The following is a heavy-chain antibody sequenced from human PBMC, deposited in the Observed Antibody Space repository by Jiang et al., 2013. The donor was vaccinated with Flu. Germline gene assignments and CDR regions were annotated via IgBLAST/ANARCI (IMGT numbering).Heavy chain of an antibody. CDR1: GFTFSSYA. D-gene: IGHD3-9*01. J-gene: IGHJ4*02. Sequence: SSCSSGFTFSSYAMSWVRQAPGKGLEWVSAISGSGGSTYYADSVKGRFTISRDNSKNTLYLQMNSLRAEDTAVYYCAKTPRPYYDILTGASDYWGQGTLVTVSS. V-gene: IGHV3-23*01. CDR3: AKTPRPYYDILTGASDY. CDR2: ISGSGGST.